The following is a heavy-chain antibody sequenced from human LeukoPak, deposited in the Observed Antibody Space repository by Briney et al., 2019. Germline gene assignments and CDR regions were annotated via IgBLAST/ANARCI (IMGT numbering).Heavy chain of an antibody. D-gene: IGHD3-16*01. V-gene: IGHV4-38-2*02. CDR3: ARDLGANWFDP. Sequence: SEALSLTCAVSGYSISIAYYWGWIRQPPGKGLEWIGSMYHSGSTYYNPSLKSRVTISVDTSKNQFSLKLSSVTAADTAVYYCARDLGANWFDPWGQGTLVTVSS. J-gene: IGHJ5*02. CDR1: GYSISIAYY. CDR2: MYHSGST.